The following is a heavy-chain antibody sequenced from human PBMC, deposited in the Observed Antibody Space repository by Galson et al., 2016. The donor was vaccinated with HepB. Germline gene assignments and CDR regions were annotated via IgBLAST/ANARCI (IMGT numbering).Heavy chain of an antibody. CDR1: GGFFNGYF. CDR3: ARSYTYSSGRYFQN. Sequence: SETLSLTCAVYGGFFNGYFWAWIRQTPGKGLEWIGEINHSGLTSYNPSLVSRVTMSADPSKNRFYLNLTSVTAADTAVYFCARSYTYSSGRYFQNWGQGTLVSVSS. CDR2: INHSGLT. J-gene: IGHJ1*01. D-gene: IGHD3-10*01. V-gene: IGHV4-34*01.